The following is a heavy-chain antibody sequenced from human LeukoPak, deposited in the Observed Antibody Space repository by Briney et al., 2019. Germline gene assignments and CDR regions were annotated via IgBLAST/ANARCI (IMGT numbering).Heavy chain of an antibody. J-gene: IGHJ4*02. CDR3: ARWMTTVITPDY. CDR2: INPNSGGT. CDR1: GYTFNGYY. Sequence: GASVKVSCKASGYTFNGYYLHWVRQAPGQGLEWMGWINPNSGGTNYAQKSQGRVTMTRDTSISTAYMELSRLRSDDTAVYYCARWMTTVITPDYWGQGTLVTVSS. V-gene: IGHV1-2*02. D-gene: IGHD4-11*01.